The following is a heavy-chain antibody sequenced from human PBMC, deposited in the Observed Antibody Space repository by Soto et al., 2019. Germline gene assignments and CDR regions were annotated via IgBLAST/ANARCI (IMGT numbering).Heavy chain of an antibody. V-gene: IGHV1-46*03. CDR2: INPSGGST. J-gene: IGHJ4*02. CDR1: GYTFTRYY. D-gene: IGHD2-2*02. CDR3: ARESEWTIPDY. Sequence: GGSVKVSCKASGYTFTRYYIHWVRQAPGQGLEWMGIINPSGGSTSYAQKFQGRVTMTRDTSTSTVYMELSSLRSEDTAVYYCARESEWTIPDYWGQGTLVTVSS.